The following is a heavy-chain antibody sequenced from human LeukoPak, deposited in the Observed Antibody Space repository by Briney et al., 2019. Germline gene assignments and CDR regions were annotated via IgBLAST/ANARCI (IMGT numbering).Heavy chain of an antibody. D-gene: IGHD1-26*01. Sequence: SVKVSCKASGGTFSSYAISWVRQAPGQGLEWRGGSIPIFGTANYAQKFRGRVMITTDESMSTAYMELSSLRSEDTAVYYCARGGSKKSIAAPAFSGSYYPFGYWGQGTLVTVSS. V-gene: IGHV1-69*05. J-gene: IGHJ4*02. CDR3: ARGGSKKSIAAPAFSGSYYPFGY. CDR2: SIPIFGTA. CDR1: GGTFSSYA.